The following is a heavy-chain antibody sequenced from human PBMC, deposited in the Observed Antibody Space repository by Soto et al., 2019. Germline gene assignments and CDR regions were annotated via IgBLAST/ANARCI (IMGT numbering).Heavy chain of an antibody. V-gene: IGHV4-34*01. CDR3: ARGRVVTTVTTTTLEFDY. CDR2: INHSGST. Sequence: PSETMALTCAVYGGSFWGYYGSWIRQPPGKGLEWIGEINHSGSTNYNPSLKSRVTISVDTSKNQFSLKLSSVTAADTAVYYCARGRVVTTVTTTTLEFDYWGQGTLVTVSS. J-gene: IGHJ4*02. D-gene: IGHD4-4*01. CDR1: GGSFWGYY.